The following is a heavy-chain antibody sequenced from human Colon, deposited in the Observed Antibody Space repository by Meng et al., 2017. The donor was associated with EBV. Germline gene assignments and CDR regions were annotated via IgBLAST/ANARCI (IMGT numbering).Heavy chain of an antibody. V-gene: IGHV3-23*04. J-gene: IGHJ4*02. CDR2: ISENGGRT. CDR1: EFTFSNYA. D-gene: IGHD6-13*01. CDR3: AKDLSSTWHGDSGDY. Sequence: EVVESGGRVVQGGGSLRLSCAASEFTFSNYAMNWVRQAPGKGLEWVSGISENGGRTYYADSVKGRFTISRDNSKNRLYLQMNSLRAEDTAEYYCAKDLSSTWHGDSGDYWGQGTLVTVSS.